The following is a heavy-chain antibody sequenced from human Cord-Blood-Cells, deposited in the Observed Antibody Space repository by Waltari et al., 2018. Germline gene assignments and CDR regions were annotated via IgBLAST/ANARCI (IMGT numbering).Heavy chain of an antibody. V-gene: IGHV4-38-2*01. CDR3: AFQGAELGRKAFDI. CDR2: IYQSGST. J-gene: IGHJ3*02. Sequence: QVQLQESGPGLVKPSETLSLTCAVSGYSISSGYYWGWIRQPPGKGLEWIGSIYQSGSTYYNPSLKSRVTISVDTSKNQFSLKLSSVTAADTAVYYCAFQGAELGRKAFDIWGQGTMVTVSS. CDR1: GYSISSGYY. D-gene: IGHD7-27*01.